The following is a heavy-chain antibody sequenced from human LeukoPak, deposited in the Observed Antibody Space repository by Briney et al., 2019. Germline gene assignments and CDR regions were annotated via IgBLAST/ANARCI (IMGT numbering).Heavy chain of an antibody. D-gene: IGHD6-6*01. V-gene: IGHV1-18*01. CDR3: ARIEYSSSSEDY. Sequence: ASVTVSCKASGYTFTSYGIRWVRQAPGQGLEWMGWISAYNGYTNYAQKLQGRVTMTTDTSTSTAYMELRSLRSDDTAVYYCARIEYSSSSEDYWGQGTLVTVSS. CDR2: ISAYNGYT. J-gene: IGHJ4*02. CDR1: GYTFTSYG.